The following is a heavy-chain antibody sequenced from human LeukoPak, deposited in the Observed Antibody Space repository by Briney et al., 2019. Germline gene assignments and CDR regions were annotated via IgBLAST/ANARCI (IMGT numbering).Heavy chain of an antibody. CDR2: IKQDGSEK. CDR3: ARGGPAAMVDP. Sequence: GGSLRLSCAASGFTFSSYWMSWVRQAPGKGLERVANIKQDGSEKYYVDSVKGRFTISRDNAKNSLYLQMNSLRAEDTAVYYCARGGPAAMVDPWGQGTLVTVSS. J-gene: IGHJ5*02. D-gene: IGHD2-2*01. CDR1: GFTFSSYW. V-gene: IGHV3-7*01.